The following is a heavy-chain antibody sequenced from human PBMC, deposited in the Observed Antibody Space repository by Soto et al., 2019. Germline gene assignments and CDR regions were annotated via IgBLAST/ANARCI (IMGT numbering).Heavy chain of an antibody. V-gene: IGHV1-8*01. CDR1: GYTFTSYD. J-gene: IGHJ4*02. CDR3: ARRLGGYCSSTSSPRYSFDY. D-gene: IGHD2-2*01. Sequence: ASVKVSCKASGYTFTSYDINWVREATGQGLEWMGWMNPNSGNTGYAQKFQGRVTMTKNTSISTAYMELSSLRAADTAVYYCARRLGGYCSSTSSPRYSFDYWGQGALVTVCS. CDR2: MNPNSGNT.